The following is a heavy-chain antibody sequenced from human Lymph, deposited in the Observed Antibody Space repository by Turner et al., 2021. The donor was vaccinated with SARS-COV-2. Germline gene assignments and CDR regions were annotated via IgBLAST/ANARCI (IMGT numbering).Heavy chain of an antibody. J-gene: IGHJ4*02. V-gene: IGHV1-2*02. Sequence: QVQLFQSGPEVKKPGASVKVSCKASGYTFTGYYMHWVRQAPGQGLECMGWINPNSGGTNYAQKFQGRVTMTRDTSISTAYMELSRLRSDDTAVYYCARSRDLQSMVRGVDPFDYWGQGTLVTVSS. D-gene: IGHD3-10*01. CDR3: ARSRDLQSMVRGVDPFDY. CDR2: INPNSGGT. CDR1: GYTFTGYY.